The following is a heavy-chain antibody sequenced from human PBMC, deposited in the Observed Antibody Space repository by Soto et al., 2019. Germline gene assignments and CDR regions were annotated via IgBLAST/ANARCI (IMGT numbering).Heavy chain of an antibody. CDR1: GFTFSSYG. Sequence: GGSLRLSCAASGFTFSSYGMHWVRQAPGKGLEWVAVISNNRSNIYYADSVKGRFTISRDNAKNSLYLQMNSLRAEDTAVYYCARDIQPGAFDYWGQGTLVTVSS. CDR2: ISNNRSNI. V-gene: IGHV3-21*01. CDR3: ARDIQPGAFDY. D-gene: IGHD2-21*01. J-gene: IGHJ4*02.